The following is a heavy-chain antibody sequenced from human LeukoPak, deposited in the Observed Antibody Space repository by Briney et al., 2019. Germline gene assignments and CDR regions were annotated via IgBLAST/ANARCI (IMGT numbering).Heavy chain of an antibody. Sequence: GGSLRLSCAASGFTFSSYAMSWVRRAPGKGLEWVGRIRSKNNGGTTDYAAPVKGRFSISRDDSKNTLYLQMNSLKTEDTAVYYCTTDPGYRGLYYFDYWGQGTLVTVSS. CDR1: GFTFSSYA. CDR3: TTDPGYRGLYYFDY. CDR2: IRSKNNGGTT. D-gene: IGHD5-12*01. J-gene: IGHJ4*02. V-gene: IGHV3-15*01.